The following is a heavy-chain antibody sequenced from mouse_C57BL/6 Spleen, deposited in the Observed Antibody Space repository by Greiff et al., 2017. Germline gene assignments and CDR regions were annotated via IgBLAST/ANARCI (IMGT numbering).Heavy chain of an antibody. CDR2: IDPNSGGT. CDR1: GYTFTSYW. Sequence: QVQLQQPGAELVKPGASVKLSCKASGYTFTSYWMHWVKQRPGRGLEWIGRIDPNSGGTKYNEKFKSKATLTVDKPSSTAYMQRSSLTSEDSAVYYCARCYYGSSLWYAMDYWGQGTSVTVSS. D-gene: IGHD1-1*01. V-gene: IGHV1-72*01. CDR3: ARCYYGSSLWYAMDY. J-gene: IGHJ4*01.